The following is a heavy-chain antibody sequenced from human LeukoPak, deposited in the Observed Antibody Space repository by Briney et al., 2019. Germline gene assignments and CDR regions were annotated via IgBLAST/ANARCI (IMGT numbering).Heavy chain of an antibody. Sequence: PGGSLRLSCAASGFTFSSYGMHWVRQAPGKGLEWVDVISHDGINKYYADSVKGRFTISRDNSKNTLYLQVSSLRAEDTAVYYCAKGPAVSGYNYYPFDYWGQGTLVTVSS. CDR2: ISHDGINK. J-gene: IGHJ4*02. V-gene: IGHV3-30*18. CDR3: AKGPAVSGYNYYPFDY. CDR1: GFTFSSYG. D-gene: IGHD5-24*01.